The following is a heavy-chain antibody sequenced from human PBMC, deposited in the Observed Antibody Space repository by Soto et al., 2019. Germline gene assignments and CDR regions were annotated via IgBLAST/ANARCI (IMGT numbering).Heavy chain of an antibody. Sequence: QITLNESGPTQVKPRQTLTLTCTFSWFSLTTSGVVVGWIRQSPGKAPEWLALIYWDDDKRYSPSLKSRLTITKDTSKYQVVLTMADLDHADTATYYCAHRVRRSVFGLVMTTAIYFDFWGQGTPVAVSS. CDR1: WFSLTTSGVV. CDR3: AHRVRRSVFGLVMTTAIYFDF. D-gene: IGHD3-3*01. CDR2: IYWDDDK. J-gene: IGHJ4*02. V-gene: IGHV2-5*02.